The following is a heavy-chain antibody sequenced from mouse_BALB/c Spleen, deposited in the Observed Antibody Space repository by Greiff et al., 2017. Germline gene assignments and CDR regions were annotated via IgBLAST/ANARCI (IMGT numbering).Heavy chain of an antibody. V-gene: IGHV5-6-4*01. Sequence: EVHLVESGGGLVKPGGSLKLSCAASGFTFTSYTMSWVRQTPEKRLEWVATISSGGSYTYYPDSVKGRFTISRANAKYTLYLQMSSLKSEEKAMYYGTRGARYDEGDAMDYWGQGTSVTVSS. CDR1: GFTFTSYT. CDR2: ISSGGSYT. D-gene: IGHD2-14*01. CDR3: TRGARYDEGDAMDY. J-gene: IGHJ4*01.